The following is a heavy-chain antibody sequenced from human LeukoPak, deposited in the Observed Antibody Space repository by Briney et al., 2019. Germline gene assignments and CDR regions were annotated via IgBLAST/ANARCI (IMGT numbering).Heavy chain of an antibody. V-gene: IGHV3-66*01. CDR1: GFTVSGSY. Sequence: PGGSLRLSCAASGFTVSGSYMSWVRQAPGKGLEWVSFIYSGGSTSYADSVKGRFTISRDNSKNTVYLQMNSLRAEDTAVYYCASRYSSGWYAGWGQGTLVTVSS. J-gene: IGHJ4*02. D-gene: IGHD6-19*01. CDR2: IYSGGST. CDR3: ASRYSSGWYAG.